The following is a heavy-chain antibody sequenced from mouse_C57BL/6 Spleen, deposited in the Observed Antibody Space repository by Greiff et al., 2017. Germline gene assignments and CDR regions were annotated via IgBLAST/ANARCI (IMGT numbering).Heavy chain of an antibody. CDR3: VMVRRYYFDY. CDR2: IDPSDSET. V-gene: IGHV1-52*01. Sequence: QVHVKQPGAELVRPGSSVKLSCKASGYTFTSYWMHWVKQRPIQGLEWIGNIDPSDSETHYNQKFKDKATLTVDKSSSTAYMQLSSLTSEDSAVYYCVMVRRYYFDYWGQGTTLTVSS. CDR1: GYTFTSYW. J-gene: IGHJ2*01. D-gene: IGHD2-3*01.